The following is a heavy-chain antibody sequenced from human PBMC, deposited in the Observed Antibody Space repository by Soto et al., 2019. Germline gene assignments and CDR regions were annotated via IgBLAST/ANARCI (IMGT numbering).Heavy chain of an antibody. CDR3: AKDGLGEVWFGEYVNWFDP. D-gene: IGHD3-10*01. J-gene: IGHJ5*02. CDR1: GFTFSSYG. CDR2: ISYDGSNK. V-gene: IGHV3-30*18. Sequence: QVQLVESGGGVVQPGRSLRLSCAASGFTFSSYGMHWVRQAPGKGLEWVAVISYDGSNKYYADSVKGRFTISRDNSKNPLYLQMNSLRAEDTAVYYCAKDGLGEVWFGEYVNWFDPWGQGTLVTVSS.